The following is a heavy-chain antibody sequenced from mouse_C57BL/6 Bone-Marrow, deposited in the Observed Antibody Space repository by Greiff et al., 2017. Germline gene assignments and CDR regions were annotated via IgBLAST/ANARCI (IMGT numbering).Heavy chain of an antibody. CDR2: MHPNGGSP. CDR3: ARSYDYDVYTMDY. J-gene: IGHJ4*01. D-gene: IGHD2-4*01. V-gene: IGHV1-64*01. Sequence: QVQLKQPGAELVKPGASVKLSCKASGYTFTNYWMHWVKPRPGQGLEWIGMMHPNGGSPDYNEKFKSEATLSVDKSYRTAYMELSSLTSEDSAVYYWARSYDYDVYTMDYWGQGTSVTVSS. CDR1: GYTFTNYW.